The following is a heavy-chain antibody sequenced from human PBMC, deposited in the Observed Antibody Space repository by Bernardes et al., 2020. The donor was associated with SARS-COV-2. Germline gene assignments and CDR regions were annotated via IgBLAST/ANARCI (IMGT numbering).Heavy chain of an antibody. D-gene: IGHD6-25*01. CDR3: RAVYYFYGMEV. J-gene: IGHJ6*02. V-gene: IGHV3-48*01. CDR1: GFTFTTYS. Sequence: GGSLRLSCAASGFTFTTYSMNWVRQAPGKGLEWVAYISSSGNTIYYADSVKGRFTISRDNAKDSLSLQMNSLRAEDTAVYYCRAVYYFYGMEVWGPGTTVTVS. CDR2: ISSSGNTI.